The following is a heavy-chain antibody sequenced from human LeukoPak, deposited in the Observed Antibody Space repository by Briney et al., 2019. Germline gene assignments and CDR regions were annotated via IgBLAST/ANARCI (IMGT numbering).Heavy chain of an antibody. D-gene: IGHD1-26*01. V-gene: IGHV3-21*01. CDR2: ISSSSSYI. Sequence: SGGSLRLSCAASGFTVSSNYMSWVRQAPGKGLEWVSSISSSSSYIYYADSVKGRFTISRDNAKNSLYLQMNSLRAEDTAVYYCARVSRGTTAPFDYWGQGTLVTVSS. CDR1: GFTVSSNY. J-gene: IGHJ4*02. CDR3: ARVSRGTTAPFDY.